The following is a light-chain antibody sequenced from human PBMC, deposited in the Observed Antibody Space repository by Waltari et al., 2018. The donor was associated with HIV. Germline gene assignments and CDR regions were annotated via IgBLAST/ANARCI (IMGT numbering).Light chain of an antibody. V-gene: IGLV3-19*01. J-gene: IGLJ1*01. CDR2: NQN. CDR1: SLRYTF. CDR3: NSRDSNGNLWI. Sequence: SSELTQDPGVSVALGQPVRITCQGDSLRYTFASWYRQKPRQAPVLVIFNQNIRPSGFPDRFSGSSSGTTASLTITGAQAEDEADYYCNSRDSNGNLWIFGTATKVIVL.